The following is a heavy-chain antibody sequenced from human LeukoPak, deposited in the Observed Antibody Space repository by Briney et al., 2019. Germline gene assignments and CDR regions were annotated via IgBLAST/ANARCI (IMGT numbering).Heavy chain of an antibody. J-gene: IGHJ3*02. D-gene: IGHD1-1*01. V-gene: IGHV3-23*01. CDR3: ATANSGPDI. Sequence: GGSLRLSCAASGFTFSSYAMTWVRQAPGKGLEWVSVISGRGGSTYYADSVKGRFTISRDNAKNTLYLQMNSLRAEDTAVYYCATANSGPDIWGQGTTVTVSS. CDR2: ISGRGGST. CDR1: GFTFSSYA.